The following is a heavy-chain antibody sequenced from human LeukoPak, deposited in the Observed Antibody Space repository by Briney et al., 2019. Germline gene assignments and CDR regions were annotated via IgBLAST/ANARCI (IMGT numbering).Heavy chain of an antibody. CDR3: AKAECTSTSCSYYLDY. J-gene: IGHJ4*02. V-gene: IGHV3-23*01. D-gene: IGHD2-2*01. CDR1: GFTFSNYA. Sequence: GRSLRLSCAVSGFTFSNYAMTWVRQAPGKGLEWVSAISGSGTSTYFADSVKGRFPISRDNSKNTLYLQMNSLRAEDTAVYYCAKAECTSTSCSYYLDYWGRGTLVTVSS. CDR2: ISGSGTST.